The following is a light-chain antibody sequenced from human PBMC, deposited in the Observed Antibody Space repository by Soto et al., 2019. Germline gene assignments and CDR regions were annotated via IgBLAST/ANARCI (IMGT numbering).Light chain of an antibody. J-gene: IGKJ1*01. V-gene: IGKV1-9*01. Sequence: DIQLTQPPSVLSASVGDTVTITCRASQALSNYLAWYQQKPGKAPDLLIYSASTLQSGVPSRFSGSGSGTDFTLTISRLEPEDSAVYYCQQYSDWRPQFGQGAKVDIK. CDR2: SAS. CDR1: QALSNY. CDR3: QQYSDWRPQ.